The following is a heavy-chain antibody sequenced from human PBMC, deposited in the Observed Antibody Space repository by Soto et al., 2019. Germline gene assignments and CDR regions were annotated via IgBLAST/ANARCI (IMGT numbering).Heavy chain of an antibody. J-gene: IGHJ4*02. CDR1: GFTFSSYA. CDR2: ISYDGSNK. V-gene: IGHV3-30-3*01. D-gene: IGHD1-26*01. CDR3: AKGPGEGALKGGLDY. Sequence: QVQLVESGGGVVQPGRSLRLSCAASGFTFSSYAMHWVRQAPGKGLEWVAVISYDGSNKYYADSVKGRFTISRDNSKNTLYLQMNSLRAEDTAVYYCAKGPGEGALKGGLDYWGQGTLVTVSS.